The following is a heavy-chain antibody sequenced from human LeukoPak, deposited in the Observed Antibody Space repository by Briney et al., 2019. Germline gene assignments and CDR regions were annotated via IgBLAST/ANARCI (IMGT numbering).Heavy chain of an antibody. D-gene: IGHD2-2*01. J-gene: IGHJ3*02. V-gene: IGHV4-31*03. CDR1: GGSISSGGYY. CDR2: IYYSGST. Sequence: SETLSLTCTVSGGSISSGGYYWSWIRQHPGEGLEWIGYIYYSGSTYYNPSLKSRVTISVDTSKNQFSLKLSSVTAADTAVYYCARVGQLLSAFDIWGQGTMVTVSS. CDR3: ARVGQLLSAFDI.